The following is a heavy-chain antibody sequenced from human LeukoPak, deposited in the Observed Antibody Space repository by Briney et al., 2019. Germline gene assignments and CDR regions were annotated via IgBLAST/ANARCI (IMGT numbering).Heavy chain of an antibody. V-gene: IGHV3-23*01. J-gene: IGHJ4*02. CDR1: GFTFSNAW. CDR2: ISGSGGST. D-gene: IGHD6-6*01. CDR3: AKGLYSSSSYFDY. Sequence: GGSLRLSCAASGFTFSNAWMSWVRQAPGKGLEWVSAISGSGGSTYYAASVKGRFTISRDNSKNTLSLQMNGLRAEDTAVYYCAKGLYSSSSYFDYWGQGTLVTVSS.